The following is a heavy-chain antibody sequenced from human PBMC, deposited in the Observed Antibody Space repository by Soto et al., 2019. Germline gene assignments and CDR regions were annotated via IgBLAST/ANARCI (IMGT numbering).Heavy chain of an antibody. D-gene: IGHD6-13*01. V-gene: IGHV3-21*04. Sequence: GGSLRLSCAASGFTFSSYSMNWVRQAPGKGLEWVSSISSSSSYIYYADSVKGRFTISRDNSKNTLYLQMNSLRAEDTAVYYCASIWYSSSHDAFDIWGQGTMVTVSS. CDR2: ISSSSSYI. J-gene: IGHJ3*02. CDR3: ASIWYSSSHDAFDI. CDR1: GFTFSSYS.